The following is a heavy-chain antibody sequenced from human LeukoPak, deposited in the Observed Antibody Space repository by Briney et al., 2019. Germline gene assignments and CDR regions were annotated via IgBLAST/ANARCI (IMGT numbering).Heavy chain of an antibody. CDR2: INPDSGVT. J-gene: IGHJ3*02. V-gene: IGHV1-2*02. CDR3: ARDGTFDI. Sequence: ASVKVSCTASGYTFTGYYMHWVRQAPGQGLEWMGWINPDSGVTNYPQKFQGRVTMTRDTSSSTAYMELIRLRSDDTAAYYCARDGTFDIWGQGTMVTVSS. D-gene: IGHD2-15*01. CDR1: GYTFTGYY.